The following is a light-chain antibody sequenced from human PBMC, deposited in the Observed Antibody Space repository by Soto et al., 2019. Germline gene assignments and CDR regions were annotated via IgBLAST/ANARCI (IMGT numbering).Light chain of an antibody. V-gene: IGLV2-11*01. CDR2: DVT. J-gene: IGLJ1*01. CDR1: SSDVGAYNY. Sequence: QSALTQPRSVSGSPGQSVTISCTGSSSDVGAYNYVSWYQQHPGKAHKLMIYDVTKRPSGVPDRFSGSKSGNTASLTISGLQAEDEADYYCSSYAGILYVFGTGTKVTVL. CDR3: SSYAGILYV.